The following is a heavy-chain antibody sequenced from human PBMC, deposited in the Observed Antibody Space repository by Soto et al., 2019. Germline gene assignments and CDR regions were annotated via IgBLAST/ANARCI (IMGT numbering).Heavy chain of an antibody. CDR1: GYSFTTYW. CDR3: ARHEATYYNFYGMDV. CDR2: FHPGESDT. J-gene: IGHJ6*02. Sequence: PGESLKISCESHGYSFTTYWITWVRQKPGKGLEWVGSFHPGESDTRYSPSFQGQVTISADRSLATAYLQWSSLQAADTVIYYCARHEATYYNFYGMDVWGQGTTVTVSS. V-gene: IGHV5-51*01.